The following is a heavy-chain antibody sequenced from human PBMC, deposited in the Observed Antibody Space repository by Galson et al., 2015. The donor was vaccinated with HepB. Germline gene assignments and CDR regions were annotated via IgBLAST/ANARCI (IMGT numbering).Heavy chain of an antibody. Sequence: SVKVSCKASGYTFTSYDINWVRQATGQGLEWMGWMNPNSGNTGYAQKFQGRVTMTRNTSISTAYMELSSLRSEDTAVYYCARAPYDFWSGYYFLVDWFDPWGQGTLVTVS. CDR1: GYTFTSYD. CDR3: ARAPYDFWSGYYFLVDWFDP. CDR2: MNPNSGNT. J-gene: IGHJ5*02. V-gene: IGHV1-8*01. D-gene: IGHD3-3*01.